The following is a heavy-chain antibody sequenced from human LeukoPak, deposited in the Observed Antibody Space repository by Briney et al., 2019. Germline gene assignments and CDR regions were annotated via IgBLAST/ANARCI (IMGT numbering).Heavy chain of an antibody. J-gene: IGHJ6*04. CDR1: GFTFSSYW. CDR2: IRQDGSEK. V-gene: IGHV3-7*01. D-gene: IGHD2-15*01. Sequence: HPGGSLRLSCAASGFTFSSYWMSWVRQAPGKGLEWVANIRQDGSEKYYVDSVKGRFTISRDNAKSSLYLQMNSLRAEDTAVYYCARVHSRYCSGGSCPTGDVWGKGTTVTIPS. CDR3: ARVHSRYCSGGSCPTGDV.